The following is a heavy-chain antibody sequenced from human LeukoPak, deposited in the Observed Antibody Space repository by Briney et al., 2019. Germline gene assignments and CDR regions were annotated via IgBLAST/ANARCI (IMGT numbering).Heavy chain of an antibody. Sequence: GRSLRLSCAASGFTFDDYAMHWVRQGPGKGLEWVSGISWNSGSIGYADSVKGRFTISRDNAKNSLYLQMNSLRAEDTALYYCAKDMGVVVAATKGNYYYGMDVWGQGTTVTVSS. J-gene: IGHJ6*02. CDR2: ISWNSGSI. CDR3: AKDMGVVVAATKGNYYYGMDV. CDR1: GFTFDDYA. V-gene: IGHV3-9*01. D-gene: IGHD2-15*01.